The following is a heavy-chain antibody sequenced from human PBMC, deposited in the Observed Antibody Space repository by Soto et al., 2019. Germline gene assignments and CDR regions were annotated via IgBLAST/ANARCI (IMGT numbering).Heavy chain of an antibody. V-gene: IGHV3-23*01. J-gene: IGHJ6*04. D-gene: IGHD5-12*01. CDR3: AKASGRVATIGFSDV. CDR2: VNNGGDST. Sequence: EVQLLESGGGLVQPGGSLRLSCAASGFIFNNFAMNWVRQAPGKGLEWVSAVNNGGDSTYYADSVQGRFTISRDNSENTLYLQMNSLRADDTAVYYCAKASGRVATIGFSDVWGKGTTVTVSS. CDR1: GFIFNNFA.